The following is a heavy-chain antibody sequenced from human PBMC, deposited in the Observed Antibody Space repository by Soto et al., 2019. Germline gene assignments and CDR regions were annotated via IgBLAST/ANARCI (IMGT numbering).Heavy chain of an antibody. V-gene: IGHV1-46*02. CDR1: GYNFNQYY. Sequence: QVQLVQSGPEVRKPGASVRLSCATSGYNFNQYYIHWVRQAPGQGLAWMGIINLRGGTTEYAHKFRGRVTVTGETSTRTAYMELSRLRSEDTAVYFCARGPDDSDVPRWDHWGQGTLITVSS. CDR2: INLRGGTT. D-gene: IGHD4-17*01. CDR3: ARGPDDSDVPRWDH. J-gene: IGHJ4*02.